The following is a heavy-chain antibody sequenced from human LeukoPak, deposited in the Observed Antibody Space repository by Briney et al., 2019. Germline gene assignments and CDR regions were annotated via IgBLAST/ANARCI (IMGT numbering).Heavy chain of an antibody. V-gene: IGHV3-33*01. CDR1: GFTFSSYG. Sequence: GRSLRLSCAASGFTFSSYGMHWFRQAPGKGLEWVAVIWYDGSKKYYADSVKGRFTISRDNSKNTLYLQMDSLRAEDTAVYCCARYNTGSVDYWGQGTLVTVSS. J-gene: IGHJ4*02. CDR3: ARYNTGSVDY. CDR2: IWYDGSKK. D-gene: IGHD2-8*02.